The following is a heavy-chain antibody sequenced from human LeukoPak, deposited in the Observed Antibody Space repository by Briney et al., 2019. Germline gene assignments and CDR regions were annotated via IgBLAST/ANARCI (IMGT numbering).Heavy chain of an antibody. CDR2: VKSKTDGGTT. J-gene: IGHJ4*02. D-gene: IGHD3-10*01. V-gene: IGHV3-15*01. Sequence: GGSLRLSCAASGFTFSNAWMSWVRQAPGKGLEWVGRVKSKTDGGTTDYAAPVKGRFSISRDDSKNTLNVQMNSLKTEDTAVYYCTTGFIWFGEFDYWGQGTLVTVSS. CDR1: GFTFSNAW. CDR3: TTGFIWFGEFDY.